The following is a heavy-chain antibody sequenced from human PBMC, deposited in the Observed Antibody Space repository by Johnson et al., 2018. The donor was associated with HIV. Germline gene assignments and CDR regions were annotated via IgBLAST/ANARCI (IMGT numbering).Heavy chain of an antibody. J-gene: IGHJ3*02. D-gene: IGHD1-26*01. CDR2: ISSSGSTI. V-gene: IGHV3-43*02. CDR3: AKDGAVDAFDI. Sequence: VQLVESGGSVVRPGGSLRLSCSASGFTFENYAMSWIRQAPGKGLEWVSYISSSGSTIYYADSVKGRFTISRDNSKNSLYLQMNSLRTEDTALYYCAKDGAVDAFDIWGQGTMVTVSS. CDR1: GFTFENYA.